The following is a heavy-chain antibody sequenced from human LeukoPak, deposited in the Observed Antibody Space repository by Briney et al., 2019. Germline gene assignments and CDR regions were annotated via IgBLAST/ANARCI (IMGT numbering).Heavy chain of an antibody. CDR1: GFTFSSNV. J-gene: IGHJ3*02. V-gene: IGHV3-23*01. CDR3: AKDDPVRSAFDI. Sequence: PGGSLRLSCAASGFTFSSNVMIWVRQAPGKGLEWVSSIPASGGTTYYADSVKGRFTISRDNSKNTLYLQMNSLRAGDTAVYYCAKDDPVRSAFDIWDQGTMVTVSS. CDR2: IPASGGTT.